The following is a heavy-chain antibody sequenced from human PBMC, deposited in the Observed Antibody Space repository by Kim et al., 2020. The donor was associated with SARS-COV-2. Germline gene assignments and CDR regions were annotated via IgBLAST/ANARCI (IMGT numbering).Heavy chain of an antibody. CDR3: ARTPLAVAGQYYFDY. D-gene: IGHD6-19*01. Sequence: GGSLRLSCAASGFTFSSYGMHWVRQAPGKGLEWVAVIWYDGSNKYYADSVKGRFTISRDNSKNTLYLQMNSLRAEDTAVYYCARTPLAVAGQYYFDYWGQGTLVTVSS. J-gene: IGHJ4*02. V-gene: IGHV3-33*01. CDR2: IWYDGSNK. CDR1: GFTFSSYG.